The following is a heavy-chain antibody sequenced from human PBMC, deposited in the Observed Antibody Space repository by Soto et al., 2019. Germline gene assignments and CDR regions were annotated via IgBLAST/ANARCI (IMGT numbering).Heavy chain of an antibody. J-gene: IGHJ4*02. CDR1: GYTFTSYY. V-gene: IGHV1-46*01. CDR2: INPSGGST. Sequence: ASVKVSCKASGYTFTSYYMHWVRQAPGQGLEWMGIINPSGGSTSYAQKFQGRVTMTRDTSTSTVYMELSSLRSEDTAVYYCARVQGTYYYDSSGYQDYWGQGTLVTVSS. D-gene: IGHD3-22*01. CDR3: ARVQGTYYYDSSGYQDY.